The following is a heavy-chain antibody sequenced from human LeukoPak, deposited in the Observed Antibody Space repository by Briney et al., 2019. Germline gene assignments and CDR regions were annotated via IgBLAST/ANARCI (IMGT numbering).Heavy chain of an antibody. V-gene: IGHV4-34*01. CDR1: GVSFSGYY. CDR3: ARSMKTGTPYAFDI. D-gene: IGHD1-1*01. Sequence: SETLSLTCAVYGVSFSGYYWRGIRQPPGKGLEGSGEINHSGSTNYNPSLKSRVTISVDTSKNQFSLKLRSVTAADPAVYYCARSMKTGTPYAFDIWGQGTMVTVSS. J-gene: IGHJ3*02. CDR2: INHSGST.